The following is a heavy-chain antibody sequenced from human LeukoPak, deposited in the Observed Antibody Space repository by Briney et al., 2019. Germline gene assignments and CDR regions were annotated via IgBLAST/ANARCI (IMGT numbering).Heavy chain of an antibody. V-gene: IGHV4-61*01. Sequence: PSETLSLTCTVSGGSVSSGTYYWSWIRQPPGKGLEWIGYIYYSGSTNYNPSLKSRVTISVDTSKNQFSLKLSSVTAADTAVYYCARRSGYDSYYFDYWGQGTLVTVSS. CDR3: ARRSGYDSYYFDY. D-gene: IGHD5-12*01. J-gene: IGHJ4*02. CDR2: IYYSGST. CDR1: GGSVSSGTYY.